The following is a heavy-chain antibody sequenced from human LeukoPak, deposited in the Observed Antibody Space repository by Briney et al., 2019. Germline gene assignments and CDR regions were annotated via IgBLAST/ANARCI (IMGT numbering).Heavy chain of an antibody. CDR3: ASISSEGLWLPYFDY. Sequence: SETLSLTCTVSGGSISSYYWSWIRQPPGKGLEWIGYIYYSGSTNYNPSLKSRVTISVDTSKNQFSLKLSSVTAADTAVYYCASISSEGLWLPYFDYWGQGTLVTVSS. J-gene: IGHJ4*02. CDR1: GGSISSYY. CDR2: IYYSGST. D-gene: IGHD5-12*01. V-gene: IGHV4-59*01.